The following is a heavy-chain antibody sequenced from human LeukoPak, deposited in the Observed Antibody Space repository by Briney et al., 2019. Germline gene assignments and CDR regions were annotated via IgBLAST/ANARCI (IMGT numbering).Heavy chain of an antibody. V-gene: IGHV1-18*01. CDR2: ISVSNGDT. CDR1: GYTFTNYG. J-gene: IGHJ6*03. D-gene: IGHD6-6*01. CDR3: ARDGRPRSSDLYYYYYYMDV. Sequence: GASVKVSCKAFGYTFTNYGISWVRQAPGHGLEWMGWISVSNGDTNYALDLQGRVTMTTDTSTSTVYMELRSLRSDDTALYYCARDGRPRSSDLYYYYYYMDVWGKGTTVTVSS.